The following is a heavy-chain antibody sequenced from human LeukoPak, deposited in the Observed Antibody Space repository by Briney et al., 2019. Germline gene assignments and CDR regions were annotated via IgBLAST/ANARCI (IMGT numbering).Heavy chain of an antibody. CDR1: GGGFNSYV. J-gene: IGHJ4*02. CDR3: TSGVYGDPDLFDY. CDR2: IIPILNVA. D-gene: IGHD4-17*01. V-gene: IGHV1-69*04. Sequence: ASVKVSCKASGGGFNSYVITWVRQAPGQGPEWMGRIIPILNVANFAQKLRGRVTITADKSTNTAHMELSSLTSEDTAVYYCTSGVYGDPDLFDYWGRGTLVTVSS.